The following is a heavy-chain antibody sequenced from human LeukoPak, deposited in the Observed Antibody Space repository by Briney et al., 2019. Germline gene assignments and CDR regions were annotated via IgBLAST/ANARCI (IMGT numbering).Heavy chain of an antibody. Sequence: GGSLRLSCAASGFTVISNYMSWVRQAPGKGLEWVSYISRSGTIISYADSVRGRLTISRDNAKNSLYLQMNSLRAEDTAVYYCARERDDYYFDYWGQGTLVTVSS. V-gene: IGHV3-11*04. CDR1: GFTVISNY. CDR2: ISRSGTII. CDR3: ARERDDYYFDY. D-gene: IGHD3-3*01. J-gene: IGHJ4*02.